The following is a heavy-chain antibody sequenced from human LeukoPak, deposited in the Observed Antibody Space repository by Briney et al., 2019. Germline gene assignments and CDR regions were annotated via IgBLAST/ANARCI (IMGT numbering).Heavy chain of an antibody. D-gene: IGHD3-22*01. Sequence: SETLSLTCTVSGGPISSYYWSWIRQPPGKGLEWIGYIYYSGSTNYNPSLKSRVTISVDTSKNQFSLKLSSVTAADTAVYYCAGAYTNYYDSSGYYYGYYYMDVWGKGTTVTISS. CDR2: IYYSGST. CDR1: GGPISSYY. J-gene: IGHJ6*03. CDR3: AGAYTNYYDSSGYYYGYYYMDV. V-gene: IGHV4-59*01.